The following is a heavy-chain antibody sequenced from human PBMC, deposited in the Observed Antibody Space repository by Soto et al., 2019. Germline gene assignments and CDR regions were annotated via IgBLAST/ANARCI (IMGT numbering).Heavy chain of an antibody. J-gene: IGHJ4*02. V-gene: IGHV3-30-3*01. CDR1: GFTFSSYA. D-gene: IGHD6-19*01. CDR2: ISYDGSNK. CDR3: AREEGSGWYRFFDF. Sequence: QVQLVESGGGVVQPGRSLRLSCAASGFTFSSYAMHWVRQAPGKGLEWVAVISYDGSNKYYADSVKGRFTISRDNSKNTLYLQMNNLRAEDTAVYYCAREEGSGWYRFFDFWGQGTLVTVSS.